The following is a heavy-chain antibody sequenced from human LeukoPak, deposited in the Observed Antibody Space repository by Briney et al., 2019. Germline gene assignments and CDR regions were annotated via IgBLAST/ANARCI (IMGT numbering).Heavy chain of an antibody. CDR3: ARLLVLYADYYFDY. CDR2: IYYSGST. J-gene: IGHJ4*02. D-gene: IGHD6-6*01. V-gene: IGHV4-59*01. Sequence: SETLSLTCTVSGGSISSYYWSWIRQPPGKGLEWIGYIYYSGSTNYNPSLKSRVTISVDTSKNQFSLKLSSVTAADTAVYYCARLLVLYADYYFDYWGQGTLVTVSS. CDR1: GGSISSYY.